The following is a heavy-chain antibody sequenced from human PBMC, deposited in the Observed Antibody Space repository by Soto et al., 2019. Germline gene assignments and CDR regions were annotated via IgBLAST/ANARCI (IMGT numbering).Heavy chain of an antibody. CDR2: INAGNGNT. Sequence: GASVKVSCKASGYTFTSYAMHWVRQAPGQRLEWMGWINAGNGNTKYSQKFQGRVTITRDTSASTAYMELSSLRSEDTAVYYCARDLLGYYGGNVPDAFDIWGQGTMVTVSS. D-gene: IGHD4-17*01. CDR1: GYTFTSYA. CDR3: ARDLLGYYGGNVPDAFDI. V-gene: IGHV1-3*01. J-gene: IGHJ3*02.